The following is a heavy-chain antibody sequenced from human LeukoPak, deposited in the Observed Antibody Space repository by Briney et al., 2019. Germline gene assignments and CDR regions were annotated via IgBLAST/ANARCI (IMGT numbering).Heavy chain of an antibody. CDR2: ISYDGSNK. CDR1: GFTFSSYG. D-gene: IGHD1-26*01. J-gene: IGHJ5*02. V-gene: IGHV3-30*18. CDR3: AKDQSGSYLYNWFDP. Sequence: GGSLRLSCAASGFTFSSYGMHWVRQAPGKGLEWMAVISYDGSNKYYGDSVKGRFTISRDNSRNTLYLQMNSLRAEDTAVYYCAKDQSGSYLYNWFDPWGQGTLVTVSS.